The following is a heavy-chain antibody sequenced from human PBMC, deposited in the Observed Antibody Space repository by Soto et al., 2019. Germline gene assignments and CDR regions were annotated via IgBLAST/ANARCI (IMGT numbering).Heavy chain of an antibody. CDR1: GFTFSNFR. J-gene: IGHJ4*02. D-gene: IGHD2-21*02. CDR3: ARQLYTVVTPQDY. V-gene: IGHV3-48*02. CDR2: IDGSGTAM. Sequence: PGGSQRLSCAASGFTFSNFRMNWIRQAPGKGLEWVSHIDGSGTAMSYVDSVKGRFTISRDNAKNSLYLEMTSLRDEDTAVYYCARQLYTVVTPQDYWGRGTLVTVSS.